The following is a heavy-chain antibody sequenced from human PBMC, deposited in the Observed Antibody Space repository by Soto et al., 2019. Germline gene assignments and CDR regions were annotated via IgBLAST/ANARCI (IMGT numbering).Heavy chain of an antibody. D-gene: IGHD2-8*01. CDR1: GFTFDDYA. J-gene: IGHJ4*02. V-gene: IGHV3-9*01. CDR3: AKALSPWGTNGESEYYFDY. CDR2: ISWNSGSI. Sequence: GGSLRLSCAASGFTFDDYAMHWVRQAPGKGLEWVSGISWNSGSIGYADSVKGRFTISRDNAKNSLYLQMNSLRAEDTALYYCAKALSPWGTNGESEYYFDYWGQGTLVTVSS.